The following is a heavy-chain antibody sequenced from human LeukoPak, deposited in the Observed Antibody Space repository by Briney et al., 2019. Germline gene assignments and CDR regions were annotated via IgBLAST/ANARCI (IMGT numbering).Heavy chain of an antibody. CDR1: GFTFGDYA. J-gene: IGHJ5*02. Sequence: GGSLRLSCTASGFTFGDYAMSWVRQAPGKGLEWVGFIRSKAYGGTTEYAASVKGRFTISRDDSKSIAYLQMNSLKTEDTAVYYCTRDSGSSWYSYWFDPWGQGTLVTVSS. CDR3: TRDSGSSWYSYWFDP. V-gene: IGHV3-49*04. D-gene: IGHD6-13*01. CDR2: IRSKAYGGTT.